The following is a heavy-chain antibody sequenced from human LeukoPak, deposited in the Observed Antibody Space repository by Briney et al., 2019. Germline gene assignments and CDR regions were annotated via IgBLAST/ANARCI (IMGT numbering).Heavy chain of an antibody. D-gene: IGHD1-1*01. CDR2: IYYSGTT. CDR3: ARFKQLGRSFDS. V-gene: IGHV4-39*07. Sequence: SETLSLTCTVSGGSIGKNSYYWGWIRQPPGKGLEWIGNIYYSGTTYYNPSLKSRVTISVDTSKNQFSLTLNSVTAADTAVYFCARFKQLGRSFDSWGLGSLVTVSS. J-gene: IGHJ4*02. CDR1: GGSIGKNSYY.